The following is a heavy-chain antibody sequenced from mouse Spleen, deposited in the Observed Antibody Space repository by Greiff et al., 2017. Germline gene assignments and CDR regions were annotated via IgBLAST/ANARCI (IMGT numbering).Heavy chain of an antibody. CDR1: GFTFSDYY. Sequence: DVMLVESEGGLVQPGSSMKLSCTASGFTFSDYYMAWVRQVPEKGLEWVANINYDGSSTYYLDSLKSRFIISRDNAKNILYLQMSSLKSEDTATYYCARDRGYYYGSSYDWYFDVWGAGTTVTVSS. J-gene: IGHJ1*01. D-gene: IGHD1-1*01. V-gene: IGHV5-16*01. CDR3: ARDRGYYYGSSYDWYFDV. CDR2: INYDGSST.